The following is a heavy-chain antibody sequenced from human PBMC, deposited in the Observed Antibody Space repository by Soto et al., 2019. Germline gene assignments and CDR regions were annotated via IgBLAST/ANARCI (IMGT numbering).Heavy chain of an antibody. D-gene: IGHD6-19*01. CDR2: ISYDGSNK. Sequence: GGSLRLSCAASGFTFSSYAMHWVRQAPGKGLEWVAVISYDGSNKYYADSVKGRFTISRDNSKNTLYLQMNSLRAEDTAVYYCAPGAVAGPIGLNYWGQGTLVTVSS. CDR3: APGAVAGPIGLNY. V-gene: IGHV3-30-3*01. CDR1: GFTFSSYA. J-gene: IGHJ4*02.